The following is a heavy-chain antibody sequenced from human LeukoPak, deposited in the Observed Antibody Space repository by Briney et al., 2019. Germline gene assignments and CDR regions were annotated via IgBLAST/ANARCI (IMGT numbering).Heavy chain of an antibody. CDR3: ARGPEEQWLVPWYFDL. V-gene: IGHV3-48*03. D-gene: IGHD6-19*01. CDR2: ISSSGSTI. CDR1: GFTFSSYE. J-gene: IGHJ2*01. Sequence: NPGGSLRLSCAASGFTFSSYEMNWVRQAPGKGLEWVSYISSSGSTIYYADSVKGRFTISRDNAKNSLYLQMNSLRAEDTAVYYCARGPEEQWLVPWYFDLWGRGTLVTVSS.